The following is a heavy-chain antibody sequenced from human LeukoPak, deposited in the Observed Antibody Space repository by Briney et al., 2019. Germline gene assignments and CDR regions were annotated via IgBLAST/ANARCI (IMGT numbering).Heavy chain of an antibody. J-gene: IGHJ4*02. CDR3: ARVLADIVVVPAAIGFDY. CDR1: GGSISSGDYY. CDR2: IYYSGST. V-gene: IGHV4-30-4*08. D-gene: IGHD2-2*01. Sequence: SQTLSLTCTVSGGSISSGDYYWSWIRQPPGKGLEWIGYIYYSGSTYYNPSLKSRVTISVDTSKNQFSLKLSSVTAADTAVYYCARVLADIVVVPAAIGFDYWGQGTLVTVSS.